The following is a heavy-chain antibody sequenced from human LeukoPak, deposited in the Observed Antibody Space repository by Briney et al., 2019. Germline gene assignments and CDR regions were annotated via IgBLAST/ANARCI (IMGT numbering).Heavy chain of an antibody. J-gene: IGHJ6*03. V-gene: IGHV1-8*03. CDR2: MNPNSGNT. D-gene: IGHD3-3*01. CDR3: ARGHEIFGVVIIRDYYYMDV. CDR1: GYTFTGYY. Sequence: ASVKVSCKASGYTFTGYYMHWVRQATGQGLEWMGWMNPNSGNTGYAQKFQGRVTITRNTSISTAYMELSSLRSEDTAVYYCARGHEIFGVVIIRDYYYMDVWGKGTTVTVSS.